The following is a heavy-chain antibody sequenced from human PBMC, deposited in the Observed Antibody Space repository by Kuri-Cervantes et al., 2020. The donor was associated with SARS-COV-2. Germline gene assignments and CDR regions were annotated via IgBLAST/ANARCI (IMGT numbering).Heavy chain of an antibody. CDR1: GFTFSSYS. Sequence: GESLKISCAASGFTFSSYSMNWVRQAPGKGLEWVSSISSSSSYIYYADSVKGRFTISRDNAKNSLYLQMNSLRAEDTAVYYCAGAGRWELLLGRLAYFDYWGQGTLVTVSS. D-gene: IGHD1-26*01. J-gene: IGHJ4*02. CDR3: AGAGRWELLLGRLAYFDY. CDR2: ISSSSSYI. V-gene: IGHV3-21*01.